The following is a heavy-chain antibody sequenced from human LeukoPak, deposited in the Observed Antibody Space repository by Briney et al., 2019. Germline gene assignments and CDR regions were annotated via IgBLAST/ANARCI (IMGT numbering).Heavy chain of an antibody. J-gene: IGHJ4*02. CDR1: GNTLSELS. CDR3: ATDHQWQLLGY. Sequence: ASVKVSCKVSGNTLSELSMHWVRQAPGKGLEWMGGVDPEDDKNIYAQKFQGRVTMTEDTSTDTAYMEPSNLRSEDTAVYCCATDHQWQLLGYWGQETLVTVSS. CDR2: VDPEDDKN. D-gene: IGHD1-26*01. V-gene: IGHV1-24*01.